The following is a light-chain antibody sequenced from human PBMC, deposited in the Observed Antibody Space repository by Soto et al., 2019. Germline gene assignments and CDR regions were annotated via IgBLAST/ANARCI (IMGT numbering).Light chain of an antibody. CDR1: QSISSY. Sequence: DIQMTQSPSSLSASVGDRVTITCRASQSISSYLNWYQQKPGKAPKLLIYAASSLQSGVPSRFSGSGSGTDFPLTISSLQPEDFATYYCQQSYSTPYYTFGQGTKLEIK. CDR3: QQSYSTPYYT. J-gene: IGKJ2*01. V-gene: IGKV1-39*01. CDR2: AAS.